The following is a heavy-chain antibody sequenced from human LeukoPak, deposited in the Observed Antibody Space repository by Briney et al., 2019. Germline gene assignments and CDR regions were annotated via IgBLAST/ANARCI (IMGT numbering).Heavy chain of an antibody. CDR1: GYTFTGYY. J-gene: IGHJ5*02. CDR2: INPNSGGT. CDR3: ARVRVVGATSAWFDP. V-gene: IGHV1-2*02. D-gene: IGHD1-26*01. Sequence: ASVKVSCKASGYTFTGYYMHWVRQAPGQGLEWMGWINPNSGGTNYAQKFQGRVTMTRDTSISTAYMELSRLRSDDTAVYYCARVRVVGATSAWFDPWGQGTLVTVSS.